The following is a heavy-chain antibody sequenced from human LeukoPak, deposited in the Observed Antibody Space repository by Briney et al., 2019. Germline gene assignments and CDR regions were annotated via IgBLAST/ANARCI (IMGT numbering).Heavy chain of an antibody. CDR2: FDPEDGET. Sequence: ASVKVSCKVSGYTLTELSMHWVRQAPGKGLEWMGGFDPEDGETIYAQKFQGRVTMTEDTSTDTAYMELSSLRSEDTAVYYCATGDDGSGSYLRFDYWGQGTLVTVSS. D-gene: IGHD1-26*01. CDR1: GYTLTELS. J-gene: IGHJ4*02. CDR3: ATGDDGSGSYLRFDY. V-gene: IGHV1-24*01.